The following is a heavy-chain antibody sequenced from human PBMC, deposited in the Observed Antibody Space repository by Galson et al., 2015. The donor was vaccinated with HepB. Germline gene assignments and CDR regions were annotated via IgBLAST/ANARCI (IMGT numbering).Heavy chain of an antibody. CDR3: ARAAAGTWFDP. CDR2: ISSSSSYI. CDR1: GYTFSSYS. J-gene: IGHJ5*02. V-gene: IGHV3-21*01. D-gene: IGHD6-13*01. Sequence: SLRLSCAASGYTFSSYSMNWVRQAPGKGLEWVSSISSSSSYIYYADSVKGRFTISRDNAKNSLYLQMNSLRAEDTAVYYCARAAAGTWFDPWGQGTLVTVSS.